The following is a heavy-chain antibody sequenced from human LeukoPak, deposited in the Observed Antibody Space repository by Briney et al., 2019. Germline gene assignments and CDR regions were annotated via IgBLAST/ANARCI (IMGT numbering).Heavy chain of an antibody. CDR2: IYYSGST. Sequence: SETLSLTCTVSGGSISSYYWSWIRQPPGKGLEWIGYIYYSGSTNYNPSLKSRVTISVDTSKNQFSLKLSSVTAADTAVYYCARLHSSGYYASFDYWGQGTLVTVSS. J-gene: IGHJ4*02. CDR3: ARLHSSGYYASFDY. V-gene: IGHV4-59*01. CDR1: GGSISSYY. D-gene: IGHD3-22*01.